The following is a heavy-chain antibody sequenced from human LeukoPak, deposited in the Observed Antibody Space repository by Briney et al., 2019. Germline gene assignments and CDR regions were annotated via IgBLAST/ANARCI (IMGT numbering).Heavy chain of an antibody. D-gene: IGHD3-9*01. Sequence: PGGSLRLSCAASGFTFSSYAMSWVRQAPGKGLEWVSGISDSGGNTYYAGSVKGRFTISRDNSKNMLYLQMNSLRAEDTAVYYCAKGRYDILTGFLRFRGQGTLVTVSS. CDR1: GFTFSSYA. J-gene: IGHJ4*02. CDR2: ISDSGGNT. CDR3: AKGRYDILTGFLRF. V-gene: IGHV3-23*01.